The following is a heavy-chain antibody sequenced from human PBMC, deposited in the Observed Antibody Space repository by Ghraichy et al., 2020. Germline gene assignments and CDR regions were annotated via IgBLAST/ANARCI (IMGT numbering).Heavy chain of an antibody. CDR3: ARRRAGDTGFDY. V-gene: IGHV3-21*01. J-gene: IGHJ4*02. Sequence: GGSLRLSCAASGFTFGSYTMNWVRQAPGKGLEWVSSISSTSTYIYYADVVKGRFTISRDNAKNSLYLQMNSLRDEDTAVYYCARRRAGDTGFDYWGQGTLVTVSS. CDR1: GFTFGSYT. CDR2: ISSTSTYI. D-gene: IGHD2-21*01.